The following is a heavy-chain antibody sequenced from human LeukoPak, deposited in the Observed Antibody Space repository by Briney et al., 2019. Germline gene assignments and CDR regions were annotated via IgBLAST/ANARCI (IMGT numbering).Heavy chain of an antibody. CDR2: IYASGST. D-gene: IGHD5-18*01. CDR3: ARDYTTALVRSAFDI. CDR1: GGSISSTGYY. J-gene: IGHJ3*02. V-gene: IGHV4-61*02. Sequence: SPTLSLTCTVSGGSISSTGYYWSWMRQPAGKGLEWIGRIYASGSTNYNPSLKSRVTISVDTSKNQFSLKLSSVTAADTAVYYCARDYTTALVRSAFDIWGQGTMVTVSS.